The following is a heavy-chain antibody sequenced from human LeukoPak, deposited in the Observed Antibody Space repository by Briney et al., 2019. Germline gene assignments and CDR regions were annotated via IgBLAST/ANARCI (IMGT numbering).Heavy chain of an antibody. CDR3: TTDSSSWSRYYYYGMDV. J-gene: IGHJ6*02. CDR2: IKSKTDGGTT. D-gene: IGHD6-13*01. Sequence: GGSLRLSCAASGFTFSNAWMSWVRQAPGKGLEWVGRIKSKTDGGTTDYAAPVKGRFTISRDDSKNTLYPQMNSLETEDTAVYYCTTDSSSWSRYYYYGMDVWGQGTTVTVSS. V-gene: IGHV3-15*01. CDR1: GFTFSNAW.